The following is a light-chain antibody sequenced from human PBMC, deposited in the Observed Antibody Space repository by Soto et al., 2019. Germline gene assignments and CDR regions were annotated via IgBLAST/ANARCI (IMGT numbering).Light chain of an antibody. CDR2: DVS. Sequence: SALTQPASVYGSPGQSITISCTGTSSDVGGYNYVSWYQQHPGKAPKLMIYDVSNRPSGVSNRFSGSKSGNTASLTISGLQAEDEADYYCSSYTSSLFVFGTGTKVTVL. CDR3: SSYTSSLFV. V-gene: IGLV2-14*01. J-gene: IGLJ1*01. CDR1: SSDVGGYNY.